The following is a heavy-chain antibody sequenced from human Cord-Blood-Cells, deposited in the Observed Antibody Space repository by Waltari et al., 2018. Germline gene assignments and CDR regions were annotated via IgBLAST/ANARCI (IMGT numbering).Heavy chain of an antibody. Sequence: QVQLVQSGAEVKKHGASVKVSCKASGYPFTGYHMHWGRQAPGQGLEWMGWINPNRGGTNYAQKFQGRVTMTRDTSISTAYMELSRLRSDDTAVYYCARDRETGAFDYWGQGTLVTVSS. CDR1: GYPFTGYH. D-gene: IGHD7-27*01. V-gene: IGHV1-2*02. CDR3: ARDRETGAFDY. CDR2: INPNRGGT. J-gene: IGHJ4*02.